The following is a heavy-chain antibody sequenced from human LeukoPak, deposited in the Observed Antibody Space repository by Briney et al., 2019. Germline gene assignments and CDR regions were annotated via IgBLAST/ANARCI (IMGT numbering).Heavy chain of an antibody. J-gene: IGHJ4*02. D-gene: IGHD6-19*01. CDR2: IYHSGST. CDR3: ARDSSGWYFDY. Sequence: SGTLSLTCAVSGGSISSSNWWSWVRQPPGKGLEWIGEIYHSGSTNYNPSLNSRVTISVDKSKNQFSLKLSSVTAADTAVYYCARDSSGWYFDYWGQGTLVTVSS. V-gene: IGHV4-4*02. CDR1: GGSISSSNW.